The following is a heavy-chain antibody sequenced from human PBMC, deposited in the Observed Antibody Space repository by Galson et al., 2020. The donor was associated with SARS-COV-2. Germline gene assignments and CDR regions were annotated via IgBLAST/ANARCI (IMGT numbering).Heavy chain of an antibody. Sequence: ETSETLSLTCAVSGGPISSVSYSWSWIPQPPGKGREWIGYIYDSGSTYYTPSLKSPVSISVDRSKTQFSLKLSSVTAADTAVYYCARGRSSSWNYFDYWGQGTLVTVSS. J-gene: IGHJ4*02. CDR3: ARGRSSSWNYFDY. D-gene: IGHD6-13*01. CDR1: GGPISSVSYS. V-gene: IGHV4-30-2*01. CDR2: IYDSGST.